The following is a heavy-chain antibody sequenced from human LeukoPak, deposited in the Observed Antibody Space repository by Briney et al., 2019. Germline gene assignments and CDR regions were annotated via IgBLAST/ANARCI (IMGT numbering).Heavy chain of an antibody. V-gene: IGHV3-48*03. CDR1: RFTFSSYA. D-gene: IGHD5-12*01. CDR2: ISSSGSTI. Sequence: AGGSLRLSCAASRFTFSSYAMTWVRQAPGKGLEWVSYISSSGSTIYYADSVKGRFTISRDNAKNSLYLQMNSLRAEDTAVYYCAREADTGYNFDYWGQGTLVTVSS. CDR3: AREADTGYNFDY. J-gene: IGHJ4*02.